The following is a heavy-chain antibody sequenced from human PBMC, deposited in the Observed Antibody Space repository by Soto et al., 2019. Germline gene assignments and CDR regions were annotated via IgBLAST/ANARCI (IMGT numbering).Heavy chain of an antibody. CDR2: IYSGGST. V-gene: IGHV3-66*01. Sequence: GGSLRLSCAASGFTVSSNYMSWVRQAPGKGLEWVSVIYSGGSTYYADSVKGRFTISRDNSKNTLYLQMNSLRAEDTAVYYCARDQWGVVLVPAAMASNYYYYYGMDVWGQGTTVTVSS. J-gene: IGHJ6*02. CDR3: ARDQWGVVLVPAAMASNYYYYYGMDV. D-gene: IGHD2-2*01. CDR1: GFTVSSNY.